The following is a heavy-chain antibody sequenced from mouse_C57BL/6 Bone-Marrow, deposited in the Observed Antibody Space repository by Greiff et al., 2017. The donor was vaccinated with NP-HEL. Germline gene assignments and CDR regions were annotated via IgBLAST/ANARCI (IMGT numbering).Heavy chain of an antibody. CDR1: GYTFTTYP. V-gene: IGHV1-47*01. CDR3: ARGGNYWYYFDY. CDR2: FHPYNDDT. Sequence: LVESGAELVKPGASVKMSCKASGYTFTTYPIEWVKQNHGKSLEWIGNFHPYNDDTEYNEKFKNKATLTVEKSSSTVYLDLSRLTSDDSSVYYCARGGNYWYYFDYWGQGTTLTVSS. D-gene: IGHD2-1*01. J-gene: IGHJ2*01.